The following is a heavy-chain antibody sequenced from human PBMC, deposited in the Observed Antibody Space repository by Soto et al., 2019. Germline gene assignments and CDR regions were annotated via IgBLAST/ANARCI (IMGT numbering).Heavy chain of an antibody. J-gene: IGHJ4*02. CDR3: AKDSIAVSGSGGVLDY. CDR2: ILHDGSTK. D-gene: IGHD6-19*01. V-gene: IGHV3-30*18. Sequence: QVQLVESGGGVVQPGRSLRLSCAASGFTFRNYGMHWVRQAPGTGLEWVAVILHDGSTKYYADAVKGRFTISRDNSKNTLLLQMNSLRAEDTSVYYCAKDSIAVSGSGGVLDYWGQGTLVTVSS. CDR1: GFTFRNYG.